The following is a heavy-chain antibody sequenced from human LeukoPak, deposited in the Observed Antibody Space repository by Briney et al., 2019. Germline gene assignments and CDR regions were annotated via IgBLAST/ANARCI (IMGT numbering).Heavy chain of an antibody. CDR2: IYYSGST. CDR1: GGSTSSYY. CDR3: ARGVRNYYGSGSYIYWFDP. Sequence: SETLSLTCTVSGGSTSSYYWSWIRQPPGKGLEWIGYIYYSGSTNYNPSLKSRVTISVDTSKNQFSLKLSSVTAADTAVYYCARGVRNYYGSGSYIYWFDPWGQGTLVTVSS. J-gene: IGHJ5*02. V-gene: IGHV4-59*01. D-gene: IGHD3-10*01.